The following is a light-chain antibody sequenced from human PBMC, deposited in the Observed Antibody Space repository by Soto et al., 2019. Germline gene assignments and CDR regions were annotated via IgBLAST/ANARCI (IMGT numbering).Light chain of an antibody. CDR3: QHYKMYSPWT. V-gene: IGKV3-20*01. Sequence: EFVLTQSPGTPSLSPGERATLSCRAIQTVRNNYLAWYQQKPGQAPRLLIYDVSSLQSGVPSRFSGSGSGTEFTLTISSLQPDDFATYYCQHYKMYSPWTFGQGTKVDIK. CDR1: QTVRNNY. J-gene: IGKJ1*01. CDR2: DVS.